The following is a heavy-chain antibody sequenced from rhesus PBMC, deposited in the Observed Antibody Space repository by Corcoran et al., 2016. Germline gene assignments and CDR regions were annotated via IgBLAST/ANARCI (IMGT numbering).Heavy chain of an antibody. CDR1: GGSIRDSYR. J-gene: IGHJ4*01. V-gene: IGHV4S10*01. Sequence: QVQLQESGPGVVKPSETLSLTCAVSGGSIRDSYRWSWIRPPPGKGLEWIGYIYGSSMSTNYNPSLKSRVTISKDTSKNQFSLKLSSVTAADTAVYYCARDERGYSYSLFDYWGQGVLVTVSS. CDR3: ARDERGYSYSLFDY. D-gene: IGHD5-12*01. CDR2: IYGSSMST.